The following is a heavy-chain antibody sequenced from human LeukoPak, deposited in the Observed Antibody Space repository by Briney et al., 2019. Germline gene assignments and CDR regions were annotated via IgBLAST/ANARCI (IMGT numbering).Heavy chain of an antibody. V-gene: IGHV4-30-2*01. D-gene: IGHD6-19*01. CDR3: ARTRAVGNWFDP. CDR1: GGSISSGGYS. J-gene: IGHJ5*02. Sequence: SQTLSLTCAVSGGSISSGGYSWSWIQQPPGKGLEWIGYIYYSGSTYYNPSLKSRVTISVDRSKNQFSLKLSSVTAADTAVYYCARTRAVGNWFDPWGQGTLVTVSS. CDR2: IYYSGST.